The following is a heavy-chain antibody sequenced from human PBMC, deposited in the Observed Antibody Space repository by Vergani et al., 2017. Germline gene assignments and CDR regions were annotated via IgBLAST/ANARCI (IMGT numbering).Heavy chain of an antibody. CDR1: GGSFSGYY. Sequence: QVQLQQWGAGLLKPSETLSLTCAVYGGSFSGYYWSWIRQPPGKGLEWIGEINNSGSTNYNPSLTCRVTISVDTSKNQFSLKLSSVTAADTAVYYCARSIHLNGSRFSVWGQGTMVTVSS. CDR2: INNSGST. CDR3: ARSIHLNGSRFSV. D-gene: IGHD1-1*01. J-gene: IGHJ3*01. V-gene: IGHV4-34*01.